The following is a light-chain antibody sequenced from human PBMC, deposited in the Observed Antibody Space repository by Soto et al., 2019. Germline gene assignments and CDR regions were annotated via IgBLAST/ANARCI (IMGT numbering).Light chain of an antibody. CDR2: STN. V-gene: IGLV7-43*01. CDR1: TGAVISGYY. Sequence: QAVVTQEPSLTVSPGGTVTLTCASSTGAVISGYYPNWFQQKPGQAPRALIYSTNKKHSWTPARFSGSLLGGKAALTLSGVQPEDEADYYCMIYYGAALVFGGGTKLTVL. CDR3: MIYYGAALV. J-gene: IGLJ2*01.